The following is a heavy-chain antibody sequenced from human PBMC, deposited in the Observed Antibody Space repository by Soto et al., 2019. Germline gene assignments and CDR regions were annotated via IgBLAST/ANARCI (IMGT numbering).Heavy chain of an antibody. CDR3: SRLGRLSGELPPGGMDV. V-gene: IGHV6-1*01. CDR1: GDSVSSNSAA. CDR2: TYYRSKWYN. Sequence: QVQLQQSGPGLVKPSQTLSLTCAISGDSVSSNSAAWSWIRQSPSRGLEWLGRTYYRSKWYNDYALSVKRRITINADTSKHQFSLQLNFVTSEDTAVYYCSRLGRLSGELPPGGMDVLGQGTKVTVSS. D-gene: IGHD3-16*01. J-gene: IGHJ6*02.